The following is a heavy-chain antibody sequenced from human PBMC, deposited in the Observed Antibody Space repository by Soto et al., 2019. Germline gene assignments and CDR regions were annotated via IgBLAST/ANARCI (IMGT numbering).Heavy chain of an antibody. CDR1: GFTFSSFA. J-gene: IGHJ6*02. CDR3: AKWGNDWGYYYYGMDV. Sequence: GGSLRLSCAASGFTFSSFAMSWVRQAPGKGLEWVSAISDSGVSTYYADSVKGRFIIFRDNSKNTLYLQMDSLRAEDTALYYCAKWGNDWGYYYYGMDVWGQGTTVTVSS. D-gene: IGHD7-27*01. V-gene: IGHV3-23*01. CDR2: ISDSGVST.